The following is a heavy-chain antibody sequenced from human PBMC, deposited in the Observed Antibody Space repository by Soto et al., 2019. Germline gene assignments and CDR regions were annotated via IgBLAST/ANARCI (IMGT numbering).Heavy chain of an antibody. Sequence: ASVKVSCKASGYTFTSYYMHWVRQAPGQGLEWMGIINPSGGSTSYAQKFQGRVTMTRDTSTSTVYMELSSLRSEDTAVYYCARAHIRFLEWLSTGANYYYGMDVWGQGTTVTVPS. V-gene: IGHV1-46*01. CDR3: ARAHIRFLEWLSTGANYYYGMDV. CDR2: INPSGGST. J-gene: IGHJ6*02. CDR1: GYTFTSYY. D-gene: IGHD3-3*01.